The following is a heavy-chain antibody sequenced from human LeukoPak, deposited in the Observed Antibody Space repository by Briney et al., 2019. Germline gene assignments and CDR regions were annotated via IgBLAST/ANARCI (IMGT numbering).Heavy chain of an antibody. D-gene: IGHD5-18*01. Sequence: SETLSLTCAVSGVSISSGNWWSWVRQPPGKGLEWIGEIHHSGRTNYNPSLKSRVTISIDKTMNHLSLRLTSMTAADTAVYYCARDRYSYGLDYWGQGTLVTVSS. V-gene: IGHV4-4*02. CDR3: ARDRYSYGLDY. J-gene: IGHJ4*02. CDR2: IHHSGRT. CDR1: GVSISSGNW.